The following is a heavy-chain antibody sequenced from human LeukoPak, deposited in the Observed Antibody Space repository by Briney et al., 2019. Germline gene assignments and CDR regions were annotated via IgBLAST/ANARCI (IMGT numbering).Heavy chain of an antibody. CDR1: GGSISSFY. Sequence: SETLSLTCTVSGGSISSFYWSWIRQPAGKGLEWIGRIYTSGSTNYNPSLKSRVTMSVDTSKNQFSLKLSSVTAADTAVYYCARVRGSSWNRDYYYHYMDVWGKGTTVTIPS. CDR2: IYTSGST. J-gene: IGHJ6*03. D-gene: IGHD6-13*01. V-gene: IGHV4-4*07. CDR3: ARVRGSSWNRDYYYHYMDV.